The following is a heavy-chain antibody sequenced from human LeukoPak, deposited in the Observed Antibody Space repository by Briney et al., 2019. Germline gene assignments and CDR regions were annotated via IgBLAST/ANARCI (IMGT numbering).Heavy chain of an antibody. J-gene: IGHJ3*02. D-gene: IGHD6-19*01. V-gene: IGHV1-2*06. CDR3: ARAAAVAGTRNDAFDI. CDR2: INPNSGGT. CDR1: GYTFTGYY. Sequence: ASVKVSCKASGYTFTGYYMHWVRQAPGQGLEWMGRINPNSGGTNYAQKFQGRVTMTRDTSISTAYMELSRLRSDDTAVYYCARAAAVAGTRNDAFDIWGQGTMVTVSS.